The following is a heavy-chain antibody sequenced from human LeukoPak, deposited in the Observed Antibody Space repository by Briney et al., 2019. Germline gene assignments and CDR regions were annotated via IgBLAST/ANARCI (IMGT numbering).Heavy chain of an antibody. Sequence: GGSLRLSCEASGFIFSTYAMSWVRQAPGKGLEWVSAISGSGGSTYYADSVKGRFTISRDNSKNTPYLQMNSLRAEDTAIYYCAKEGNYGGNSGCFDYWGLGTLVTVSS. V-gene: IGHV3-23*01. CDR1: GFIFSTYA. J-gene: IGHJ4*02. CDR2: ISGSGGST. D-gene: IGHD4-23*01. CDR3: AKEGNYGGNSGCFDY.